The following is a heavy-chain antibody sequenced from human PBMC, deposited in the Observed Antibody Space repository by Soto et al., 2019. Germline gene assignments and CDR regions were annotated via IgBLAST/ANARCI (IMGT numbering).Heavy chain of an antibody. D-gene: IGHD6-13*01. Sequence: DVQLVETGGGLIQPGGSLRLSCAASGFIVSSSYMSWVRQAPGKGLEWVSVIYSDGRTYYADYVKGRFTISRDNSKNTLYLQMNSLSAEDTAVYYCARCSGWYGQCYFDCWGQGTLVTVSS. CDR2: IYSDGRT. CDR1: GFIVSSSY. CDR3: ARCSGWYGQCYFDC. V-gene: IGHV3-53*02. J-gene: IGHJ4*02.